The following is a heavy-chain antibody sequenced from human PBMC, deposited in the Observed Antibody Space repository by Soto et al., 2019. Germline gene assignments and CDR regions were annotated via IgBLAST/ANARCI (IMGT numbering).Heavy chain of an antibody. Sequence: PGGSLRLSCAASGFTFSSFSMYWVRQAPGKGLEWVSGINWNSGSIVYADSVKGRFTISRDNAKHSLYLQMNSLRIEDTALYYCVKDVDYDISGWLDLWGQGTLVTVSS. CDR1: GFTFSSFS. J-gene: IGHJ5*02. D-gene: IGHD3-9*01. V-gene: IGHV3-9*01. CDR3: VKDVDYDISGWLDL. CDR2: INWNSGSI.